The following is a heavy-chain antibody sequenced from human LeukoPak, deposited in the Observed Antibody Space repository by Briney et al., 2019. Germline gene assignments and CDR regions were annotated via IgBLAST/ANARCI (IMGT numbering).Heavy chain of an antibody. CDR3: ARVTRELWFDP. D-gene: IGHD1-26*01. V-gene: IGHV4-31*03. CDR1: GGSISSGGYY. J-gene: IGHJ5*02. CDR2: IYYSGST. Sequence: SETLSLTCTVSGGSISSGGYYWSWIRQHPGKGXEWIGYIYYSGSTYYNPSLKSRVTISVDTSKNQFSLKLSSVTAADTAVYYCARVTRELWFDPWGQGTLVTVSS.